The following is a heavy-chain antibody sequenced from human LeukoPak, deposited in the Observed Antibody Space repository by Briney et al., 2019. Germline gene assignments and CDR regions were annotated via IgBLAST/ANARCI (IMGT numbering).Heavy chain of an antibody. CDR3: AKDSDPVLRFLEWLLSFDY. CDR1: GFTFSSYA. D-gene: IGHD3-3*01. Sequence: GGSLRLSCAASGFTFSSYAMSWVRQAPGKGLEWVSAISGSGGSTYYADSVKGRFTISRDNSKNTLYLQMNSLRADDTAVYYCAKDSDPVLRFLEWLLSFDYWGQGTLVPVSS. V-gene: IGHV3-23*01. J-gene: IGHJ4*02. CDR2: ISGSGGST.